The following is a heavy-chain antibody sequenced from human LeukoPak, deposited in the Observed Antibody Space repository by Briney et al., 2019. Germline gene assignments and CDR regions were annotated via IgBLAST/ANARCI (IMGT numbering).Heavy chain of an antibody. CDR2: ISSNSSYK. CDR3: ARDLRLRGGVFDY. Sequence: GSLRLSCAVSGVTVSTNYTSWVCHAPGKGLEFDSSISSNSSYKYYADSVKVRLTIYRDNAKNPLYLQMNSLRAEDTAVYYCARDLRLRGGVFDYWGQGTLVTVSS. J-gene: IGHJ4*02. D-gene: IGHD3-10*01. CDR1: GVTVSTNY. V-gene: IGHV3-21*01.